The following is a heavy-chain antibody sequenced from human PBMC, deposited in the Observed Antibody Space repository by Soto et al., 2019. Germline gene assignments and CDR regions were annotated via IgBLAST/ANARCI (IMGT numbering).Heavy chain of an antibody. V-gene: IGHV4-31*03. CDR3: GRASISRCFDRSSPAWLDP. Sequence: TLGLTCTVSGGSISNANYYWSWIGHHPGKGLEWIGYVDCTGTTYYSRSLESRVAISVDTSQNQFSLKLGAVNAAETAVYFCGRASISRCFDRSSPAWLDPWGKVTRVTV. CDR2: VDCTGTT. CDR1: GGSISNANYY. D-gene: IGHD3-9*01. J-gene: IGHJ5*02.